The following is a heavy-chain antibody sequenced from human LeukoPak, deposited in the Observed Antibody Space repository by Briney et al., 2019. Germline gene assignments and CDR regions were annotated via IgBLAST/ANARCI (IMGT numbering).Heavy chain of an antibody. CDR2: IRSKANSYAT. J-gene: IGHJ4*02. Sequence: GGSLSLSCAASGFTFSGSAMHWVRQASGKGLEWVGRIRSKANSYATAYAASVKGRFTISRDDSKNTAYLQMNSLKTEDTAVYYCTKEPEYSSGWYFDYWGQGTLVTVSS. V-gene: IGHV3-73*01. D-gene: IGHD6-19*01. CDR3: TKEPEYSSGWYFDY. CDR1: GFTFSGSA.